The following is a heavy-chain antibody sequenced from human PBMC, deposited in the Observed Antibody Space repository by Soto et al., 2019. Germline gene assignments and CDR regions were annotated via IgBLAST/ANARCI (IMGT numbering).Heavy chain of an antibody. CDR3: TRLMITFGGVIVLGGPFDY. CDR1: GFTFGDYA. V-gene: IGHV3-49*04. J-gene: IGHJ4*02. Sequence: GVLRLSCXASGFTFGDYAMSWVRQAPGKGLEWVGFIRSKAYGGTTEYAASVKGRFTISRDDSKSIAYLQMNSLKTEDTAVYYCTRLMITFGGVIVLGGPFDYWGQGTLVTVSS. D-gene: IGHD3-16*02. CDR2: IRSKAYGGTT.